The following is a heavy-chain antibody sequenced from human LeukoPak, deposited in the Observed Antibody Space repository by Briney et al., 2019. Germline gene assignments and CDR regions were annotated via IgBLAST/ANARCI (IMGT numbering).Heavy chain of an antibody. CDR1: GFIFGDFG. J-gene: IGHJ4*02. V-gene: IGHV3-30*02. Sequence: GGSLRLSCAASGFIFGDFGLSWVRQAPGKGLEWVAFIRYDGSLKDYADSVKGRFTISRDNSNNTLYLQMNSLRAEDTAVYYCAKDRLMYGSGSYPLAYWGQGTLVTVSS. CDR3: AKDRLMYGSGSYPLAY. D-gene: IGHD3-10*01. CDR2: IRYDGSLK.